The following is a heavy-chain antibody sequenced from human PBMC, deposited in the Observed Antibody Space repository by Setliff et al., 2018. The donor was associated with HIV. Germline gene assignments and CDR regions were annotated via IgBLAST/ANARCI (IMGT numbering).Heavy chain of an antibody. Sequence: RASVKVSCKASGYTFTSYGISWVRQAPGQGLEWMGWISAYNGNTNYAQKLQGRVTMTTDTSTSTAYMELRSLRSDDTAVYYCARATTVTIYYYYGMDVWGQGTTVTVSS. J-gene: IGHJ6*02. CDR1: GYTFTSYG. V-gene: IGHV1-18*01. D-gene: IGHD4-17*01. CDR2: ISAYNGNT. CDR3: ARATTVTIYYYYGMDV.